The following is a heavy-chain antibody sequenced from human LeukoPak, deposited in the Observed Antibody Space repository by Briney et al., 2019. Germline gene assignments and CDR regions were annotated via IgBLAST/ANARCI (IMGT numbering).Heavy chain of an antibody. D-gene: IGHD6-13*01. V-gene: IGHV3-11*04. CDR1: GFTFSDYY. CDR2: ISSSGDTI. CDR3: ARGQGAAVAPAEYFQH. J-gene: IGHJ1*01. Sequence: GGSLRLSCAASGFTFSDYYMNWIRQAPGKGLEWVSYISSSGDTIYYADSVKGRFTISRDNAKNSLYLQMNSLRAEDTAVYYCARGQGAAVAPAEYFQHWGQGTLVTVSS.